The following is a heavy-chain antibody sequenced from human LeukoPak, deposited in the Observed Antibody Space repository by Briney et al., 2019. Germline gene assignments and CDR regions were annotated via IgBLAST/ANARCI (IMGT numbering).Heavy chain of an antibody. CDR1: GYTFTSYY. CDR2: INPSGGST. D-gene: IGHD5-24*01. CDR3: ARAMRWLQLDY. Sequence: ASVKDSCKASGYTFTSYYMHWVRQAPGQGLEWMGIINPSGGSTSYAQKFQGRVTMTRDTSTSTVYMELSSLRSEDTAVYYCARAMRWLQLDYWGQGTLVTVSS. J-gene: IGHJ4*02. V-gene: IGHV1-46*01.